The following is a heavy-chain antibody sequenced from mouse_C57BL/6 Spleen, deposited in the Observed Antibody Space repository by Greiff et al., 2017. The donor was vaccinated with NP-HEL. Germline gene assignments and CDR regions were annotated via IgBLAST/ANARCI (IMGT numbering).Heavy chain of an antibody. CDR3: ARERGYCDV. CDR2: ISDGGSYT. Sequence: EVMLVESGGGLVKPGGSLKLSCAASGFTFSSYAMSWVRQTPEKRLEWVATISDGGSYTYYPDNVKGRFTISRDNAKNNLYLQMSHLKSEDTAMDYCARERGYCDVWGTGTTVTVSS. J-gene: IGHJ1*03. CDR1: GFTFSSYA. V-gene: IGHV5-4*01.